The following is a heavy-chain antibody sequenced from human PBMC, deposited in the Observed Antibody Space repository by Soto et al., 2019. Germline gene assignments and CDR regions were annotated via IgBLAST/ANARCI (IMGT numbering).Heavy chain of an antibody. CDR3: TTDEDVQANY. Sequence: EVHLVESGGRLEKSGGSLRLPCAASGFTLSNAWMIWVREAPGKGLEWVGRIKSNTDGGTTDYAAPVKGRFTISRDDSKNTLYLQMNSLKTEDTAVYYCTTDEDVQANYWGQGTLVTVSS. V-gene: IGHV3-15*01. CDR2: IKSNTDGGTT. CDR1: GFTLSNAW. D-gene: IGHD3-16*01. J-gene: IGHJ4*02.